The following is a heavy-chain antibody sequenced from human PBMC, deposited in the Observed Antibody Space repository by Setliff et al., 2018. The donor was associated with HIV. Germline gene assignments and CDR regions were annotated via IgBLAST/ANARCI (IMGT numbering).Heavy chain of an antibody. CDR2: IRYDGTFS. J-gene: IGHJ3*02. Sequence: GGSLRLSCTASGFTFNTYGMHWVRQAPGKGLEWVSSIRYDGTFSYYADSVKGRFTISKDNSKSTLSLQMNSLREEDTAVYFCAKVFAFGIDGFDIWGQGTMVTVSS. CDR3: AKVFAFGIDGFDI. V-gene: IGHV3-30*02. D-gene: IGHD3-10*01. CDR1: GFTFNTYG.